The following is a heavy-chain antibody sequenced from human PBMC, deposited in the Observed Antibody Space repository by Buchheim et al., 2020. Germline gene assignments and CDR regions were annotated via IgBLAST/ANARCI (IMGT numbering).Heavy chain of an antibody. CDR2: IIPISGAT. J-gene: IGHJ6*03. D-gene: IGHD3-16*02. Sequence: QVQLVQSGAEVKKPGSSVKVSCKASGGTFSSYAISWVRQAPGQGLEWMGGIIPISGATNYAQKFQGRVPITADKSTTTAYMEVSSLRSEDTAVYYCARVQKSGGAIVSYYYYLDVWGKGTT. V-gene: IGHV1-69*06. CDR3: ARVQKSGGAIVSYYYYLDV. CDR1: GGTFSSYA.